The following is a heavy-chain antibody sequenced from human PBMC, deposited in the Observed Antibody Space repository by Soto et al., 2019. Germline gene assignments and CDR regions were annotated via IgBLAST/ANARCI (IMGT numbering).Heavy chain of an antibody. CDR3: SHRASRCIGGSCSFYYGMDV. CDR1: GFSLSTSGVG. V-gene: IGHV2-5*01. D-gene: IGHD2-15*01. CDR2: IYWNDDK. J-gene: IGHJ6*02. Sequence: SGPTLVNNTQTLTLTCTFSGFSLSTSGVGVGWIRQPTGKALECLELIYWNDDKRYSPSLKSRLNITKDTSKNQVVLTMTNMDPVDTATYFCSHRASRCIGGSCSFYYGMDVWGQGTTVTVSS.